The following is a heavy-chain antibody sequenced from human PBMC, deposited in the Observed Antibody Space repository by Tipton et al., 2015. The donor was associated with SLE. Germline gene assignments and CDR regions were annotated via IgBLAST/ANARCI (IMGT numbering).Heavy chain of an antibody. CDR3: SGALTMVPRDAFDI. Sequence: SLRLSCAASGFSFSSYAMHWVRQAPGKGLEELAVVSDDGGKYYYADSVKGRFTISRDNSRDTLYLQMNSLRPDDTAVYYCSGALTMVPRDAFDIWGQGTMVTVSS. J-gene: IGHJ3*02. D-gene: IGHD4/OR15-4a*01. CDR1: GFSFSSYA. V-gene: IGHV3-30*04. CDR2: VSDDGGKY.